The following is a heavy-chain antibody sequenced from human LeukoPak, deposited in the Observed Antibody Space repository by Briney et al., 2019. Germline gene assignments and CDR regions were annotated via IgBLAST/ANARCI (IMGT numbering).Heavy chain of an antibody. D-gene: IGHD6-13*01. Sequence: SETLSLTCAVSGGSISSSNWWSWVRQPPGKGLEWIGEIYHSGSTNYNPSLKSRVTISVDTSKNQFSLKLSSVTAADTAVYYCARHYGDSSSWQGYYYYYVMDVWGQGTTVTVSS. CDR3: ARHYGDSSSWQGYYYYYVMDV. J-gene: IGHJ6*02. V-gene: IGHV4-4*02. CDR1: GGSISSSNW. CDR2: IYHSGST.